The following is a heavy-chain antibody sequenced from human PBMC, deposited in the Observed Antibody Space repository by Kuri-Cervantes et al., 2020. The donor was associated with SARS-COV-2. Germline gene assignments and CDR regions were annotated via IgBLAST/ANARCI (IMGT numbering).Heavy chain of an antibody. J-gene: IGHJ4*02. CDR3: ARNWGRYYFDY. D-gene: IGHD7-27*01. Sequence: SQTLSLTCAVSGYSISSGYYWGWIRQPPGKGLEWIGSIYYSGSTYYNPSLKSRVTISVDTSKNQFSLKLSSVTAADTAVYYCARNWGRYYFDYWGRGTLVAVSS. V-gene: IGHV4-38-2*01. CDR2: IYYSGST. CDR1: GYSISSGYY.